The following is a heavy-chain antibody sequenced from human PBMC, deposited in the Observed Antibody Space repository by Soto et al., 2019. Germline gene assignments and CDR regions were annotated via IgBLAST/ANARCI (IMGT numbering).Heavy chain of an antibody. CDR2: ISYDGSNK. Sequence: PGGSLRLSCAASGFTFSSYGMHWVRQAPGKGLEWVAVISYDGSNKYYADSVKGRFTISRDNSKNTLYLQMNSLRAEDTAVYYCAKLSSWNWSYGMDVWGQGTTVTVSS. CDR3: AKLSSWNWSYGMDV. V-gene: IGHV3-30*18. J-gene: IGHJ6*02. CDR1: GFTFSSYG. D-gene: IGHD1-7*01.